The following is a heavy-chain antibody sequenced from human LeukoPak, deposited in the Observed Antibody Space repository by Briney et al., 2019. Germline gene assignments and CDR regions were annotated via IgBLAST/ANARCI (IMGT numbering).Heavy chain of an antibody. Sequence: KPSETLSLTCTVSGGSISSSSYYWGWIRQPPGKGLEWIGSIYYSGSTYYNPSLKSRVTISVDTSKNQFSLKLSSVTAADTPVYYCARCWVDYYYYMDVWGKGTTVTVAS. CDR1: GGSISSSSYY. V-gene: IGHV4-39*01. CDR3: ARCWVDYYYYMDV. J-gene: IGHJ6*03. CDR2: IYYSGST. D-gene: IGHD3-16*01.